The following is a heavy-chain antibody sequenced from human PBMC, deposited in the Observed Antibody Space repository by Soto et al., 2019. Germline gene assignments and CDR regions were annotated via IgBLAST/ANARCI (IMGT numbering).Heavy chain of an antibody. Sequence: PGGSLRLSCAASGFTFSTYALSWVRQAPGKGLEWVSVISGSGGGAYYADSVKGRFSITRDNSKNTVYLQMDSLRAEDTAVYYCAKAKNVVVETAIGRDVFDIWGQGTLVTVSS. V-gene: IGHV3-23*01. D-gene: IGHD2-21*02. CDR3: AKAKNVVVETAIGRDVFDI. CDR1: GFTFSTYA. CDR2: ISGSGGGA. J-gene: IGHJ3*02.